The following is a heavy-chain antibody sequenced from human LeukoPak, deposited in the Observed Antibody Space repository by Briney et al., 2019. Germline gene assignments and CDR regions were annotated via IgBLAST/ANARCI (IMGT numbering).Heavy chain of an antibody. CDR2: ITSSSGTI. J-gene: IGHJ4*02. D-gene: IGHD2-21*01. CDR3: ARVAPGHDIGRGYFDY. V-gene: IGHV3-48*01. CDR1: GFTFSIYS. Sequence: GGSLRLSCAASGFTFSIYSMNWVRQAPGKGLEWISYITSSSGTIYYTDSVKGRFTISRDNAKNSLYLQMSSLRAEDTAVYYCARVAPGHDIGRGYFDYWGQGTLATVSS.